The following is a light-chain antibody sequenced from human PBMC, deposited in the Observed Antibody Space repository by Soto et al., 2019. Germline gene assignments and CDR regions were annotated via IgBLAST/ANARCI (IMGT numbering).Light chain of an antibody. CDR2: GYT. V-gene: IGLV1-40*01. Sequence: QSVLTQPPSVSGAPGRRVTSSCTGGTSKIGAGYDVHWYKQLPGTAPKLLIYGYTNRPSGVSDRFSGSKSGTSASLAITGLQAEDEADYYCQSYDSSLSGHVVFGGGTKVTVL. CDR1: TSKIGAGYD. CDR3: QSYDSSLSGHVV. J-gene: IGLJ2*01.